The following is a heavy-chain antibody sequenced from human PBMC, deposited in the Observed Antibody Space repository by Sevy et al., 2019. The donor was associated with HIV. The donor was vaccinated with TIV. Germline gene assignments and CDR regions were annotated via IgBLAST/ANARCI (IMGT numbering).Heavy chain of an antibody. D-gene: IGHD3-22*01. Sequence: AGSLRLSCAASGIAFSTYAMFWVRQAPGKGLEWVSSISASGYSTYYADSVKGRFTLSRDNSRNTLDLQMNSLRADDTAVYYYAKDFSDVYYYDSSATVDYWGQGTLVTVSS. CDR2: ISASGYST. CDR3: AKDFSDVYYYDSSATVDY. CDR1: GIAFSTYA. J-gene: IGHJ4*02. V-gene: IGHV3-23*01.